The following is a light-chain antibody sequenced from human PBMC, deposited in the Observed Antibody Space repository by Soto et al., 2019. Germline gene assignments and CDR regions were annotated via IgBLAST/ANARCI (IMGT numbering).Light chain of an antibody. CDR1: SSDVGANNY. Sequence: QSVLTQPPSASGSPGQSVTISCTGSSSDVGANNYVSWYQQHPGKAPKLIIYEVRRQPSGVPDLFSGSKSGNTASLTVSGFQSEDEADYFCSSYAGNYKLLFGGGTKVTVL. CDR3: SSYAGNYKLL. CDR2: EVR. J-gene: IGLJ2*01. V-gene: IGLV2-8*01.